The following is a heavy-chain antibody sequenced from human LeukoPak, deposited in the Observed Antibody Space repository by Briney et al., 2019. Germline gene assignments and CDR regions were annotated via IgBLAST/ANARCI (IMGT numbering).Heavy chain of an antibody. CDR2: IFHSGTT. J-gene: IGHJ3*01. V-gene: IGHV4-4*02. CDR3: ARGLGYYGI. D-gene: IGHD3-10*01. CDR1: GGPITSSYW. Sequence: SETLSLTCTVSGGPITSSYWWSWVRQSPEKGLEWIGEIFHSGTTDYNPSLKGRVTISVDASKNQFSLRMNSVTAADTAVYYCARGLGYYGIWGQGARVTVSS.